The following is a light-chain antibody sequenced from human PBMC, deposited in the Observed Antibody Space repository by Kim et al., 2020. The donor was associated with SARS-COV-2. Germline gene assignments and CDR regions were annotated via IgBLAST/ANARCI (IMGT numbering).Light chain of an antibody. V-gene: IGLV3-1*01. CDR3: QAWDSTTRV. CDR1: NLGTKY. CDR2: QDT. Sequence: SYELTQPPSMSVSPGQTATIPCSADNLGTKYVCWYQQKPGHSPLLVIYQDTKRPSGIPERFSGSNSGNTATLTITGTQLMDEADYFCQAWDSTTRVFGGGTQLTVL. J-gene: IGLJ3*02.